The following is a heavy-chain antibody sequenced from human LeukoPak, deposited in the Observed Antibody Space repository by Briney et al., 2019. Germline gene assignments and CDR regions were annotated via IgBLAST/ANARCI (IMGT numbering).Heavy chain of an antibody. CDR2: IILSGST. V-gene: IGHV4-34*12. CDR1: GGSFSGYY. J-gene: IGHJ6*03. Sequence: SETLSLTCAVSGGSFSGYYWSWSRQPPGKGLEWIGEIILSGSTNYNPSLRSRVSISVETSKNQFSLKLSSLTAADTAVYYCARVLTHDYSNLYCYYCMDVWGKGTTVTVSS. CDR3: ARVLTHDYSNLYCYYCMDV. D-gene: IGHD4-11*01.